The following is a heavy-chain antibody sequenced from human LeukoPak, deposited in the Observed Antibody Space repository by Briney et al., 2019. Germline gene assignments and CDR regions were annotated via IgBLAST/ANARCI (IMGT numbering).Heavy chain of an antibody. V-gene: IGHV5-51*01. Sequence: GESLKISCQGSGYTFPIYWIGWVRQTPGKGLEWMGIIYPSDSHTIYSPSFQGQVTVSADKSISIAYLQWSSLKASDTAIYYCVRHYRPPQDSRAAKPTGYYYYYMDVWGTGTMVIVSS. CDR3: VRHYRPPQDSRAAKPTGYYYYYMDV. CDR1: GYTFPIYW. D-gene: IGHD3-16*02. CDR2: IYPSDSHT. J-gene: IGHJ6*03.